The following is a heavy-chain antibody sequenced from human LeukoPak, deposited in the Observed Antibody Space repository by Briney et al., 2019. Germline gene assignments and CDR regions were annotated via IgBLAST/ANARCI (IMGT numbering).Heavy chain of an antibody. Sequence: GGSLRLSCAASGFTFRRYDMNRVRQAPGKGLEWVSSISSSSISINYADSVRDRFTISRDNARELLYLQMHNLRSEDTAVYYCARVYDVLTGGFDYWGQGVLVTVSS. D-gene: IGHD3-9*01. J-gene: IGHJ4*02. CDR3: ARVYDVLTGGFDY. CDR1: GFTFRRYD. V-gene: IGHV3-21*01. CDR2: ISSSSISI.